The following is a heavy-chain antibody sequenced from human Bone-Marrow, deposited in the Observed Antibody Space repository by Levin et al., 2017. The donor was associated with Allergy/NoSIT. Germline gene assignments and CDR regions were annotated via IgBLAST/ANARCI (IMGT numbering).Heavy chain of an antibody. CDR2: ISSSGSTI. CDR1: GFTFSSYE. J-gene: IGHJ6*02. CDR3: ARDRSSGDYYYGMDV. D-gene: IGHD3-22*01. V-gene: IGHV3-48*03. Sequence: LSLTCAASGFTFSSYEMNWVRQAPGKGLEWVSYISSSGSTIYYADSVKGRFTISRDNAKNSLYLQMNSLRAEDTAVYYCARDRSSGDYYYGMDVWGQGTTVTVSS.